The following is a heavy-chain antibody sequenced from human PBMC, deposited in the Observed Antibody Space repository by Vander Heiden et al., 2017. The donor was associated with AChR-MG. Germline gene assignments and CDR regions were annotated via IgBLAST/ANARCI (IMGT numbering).Heavy chain of an antibody. CDR2: ISWEGGTT. D-gene: IGHD3-10*01. V-gene: IGHV3-43*01. Sequence: EVQLVESGGGVVQPGGSLRLSCAASGFTFDDYTMHAVRPAPGKGLEWVSLISWEGGTTYYADSVKGRFTISRDNNKNSLFLQINSLRTEDTALYYCVKDMAYGSGRGGMDVWGQGTTVTVS. CDR1: GFTFDDYT. J-gene: IGHJ6*02. CDR3: VKDMAYGSGRGGMDV.